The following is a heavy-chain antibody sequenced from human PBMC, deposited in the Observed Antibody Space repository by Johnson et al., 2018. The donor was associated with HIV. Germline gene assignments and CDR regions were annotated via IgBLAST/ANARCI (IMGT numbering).Heavy chain of an antibody. J-gene: IGHJ3*02. CDR2: ISWNSGSI. CDR1: GFTFSIYD. CDR3: AKHRGRHSSNWYDAFAI. V-gene: IGHV3-9*01. D-gene: IGHD6-13*01. Sequence: VQLVESGGGLVQPGGSLRLSCAASGFTFSIYDMHWVRQAPGKGLEWVSGISWNSGSIGYADSVKGRFTISRDNAKNSLYLQMNSLRAEYTAVYYCAKHRGRHSSNWYDAFAIWGQGTVVTVSS.